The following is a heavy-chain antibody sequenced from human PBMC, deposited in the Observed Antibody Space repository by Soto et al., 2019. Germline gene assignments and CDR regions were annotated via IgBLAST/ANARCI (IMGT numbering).Heavy chain of an antibody. V-gene: IGHV3-33*01. CDR3: ARRPGLDY. Sequence: QVQLVESGGGVVQPGRSLRLSYAASGFTFSSYGMHWVRQAPGKGLEWVAVIWYDGSNKYYADSVKGRFTISRDNSKNTLYLQMNSLRADDTAVYYCARRPGLDYWGQGTLVTVSS. J-gene: IGHJ4*02. CDR1: GFTFSSYG. CDR2: IWYDGSNK.